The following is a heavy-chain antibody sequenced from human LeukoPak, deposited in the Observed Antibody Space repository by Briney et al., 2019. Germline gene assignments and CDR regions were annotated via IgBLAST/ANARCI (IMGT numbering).Heavy chain of an antibody. J-gene: IGHJ6*02. CDR2: IKQDGSEK. D-gene: IGHD3-3*01. Sequence: PGGSLRLSCAASGFTFSSYWMSWVRQAPGKGLEWVANIKQDGSEKYHVDSVKGRFTISRDNAKNSLYLQMNSLRAEDTAVYYCARDRGWYDFWSGYPFGYYYYYGMDVWGQGTTVTVSS. CDR1: GFTFSSYW. V-gene: IGHV3-7*01. CDR3: ARDRGWYDFWSGYPFGYYYYYGMDV.